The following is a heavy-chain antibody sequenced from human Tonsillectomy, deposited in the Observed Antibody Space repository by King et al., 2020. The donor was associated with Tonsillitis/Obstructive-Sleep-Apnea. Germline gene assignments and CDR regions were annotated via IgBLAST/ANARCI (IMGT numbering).Heavy chain of an antibody. CDR1: GFTLSTYA. Sequence: VQLVESGGGVVQPGRSLRLSCAASGFTLSTYATHWVRQAPGKGLEWVAVISYDGSSKFYADSVKGRFTISRDNSKNTLYLQMNRLRAEDTAVYYCVRDFSSDPTYDPRSYYYYMDVWGKGTTVTVSS. D-gene: IGHD3-3*01. J-gene: IGHJ6*03. V-gene: IGHV3-30*04. CDR2: ISYDGSSK. CDR3: VRDFSSDPTYDPRSYYYYMDV.